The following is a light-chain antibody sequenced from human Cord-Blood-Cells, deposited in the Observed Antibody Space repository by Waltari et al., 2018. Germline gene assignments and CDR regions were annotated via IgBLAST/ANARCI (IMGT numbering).Light chain of an antibody. Sequence: QPLLTQLASVPGSPGQSLTITSTGPSSDVGGYNYVSWYQQHSGHAPKLMMYDVSNRPAVVSNRFSGSKSVNRPSLASSALQAGDEADYYCSSYTSSSTWVFDGVSKLAVL. CDR1: SSDVGGYNY. CDR2: DVS. V-gene: IGLV2-14*03. CDR3: SSYTSSSTWV. J-gene: IGLJ3*02.